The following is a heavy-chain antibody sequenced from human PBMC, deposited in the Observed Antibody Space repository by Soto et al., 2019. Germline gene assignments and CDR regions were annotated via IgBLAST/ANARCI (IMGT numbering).Heavy chain of an antibody. CDR2: IYYIGGT. V-gene: IGHV4-31*03. CDR3: AREEGGGYDHRWFDP. J-gene: IGHJ5*02. CDR1: GGSISSGGYY. D-gene: IGHD5-12*01. Sequence: SETLSLTCTVSGGSISSGGYYWSWIRLHPGKGLEWIGYIYYIGGTYYNPSLKSRVTISVDTSKNQFSLKLSSVTAADTAVYYCAREEGGGYDHRWFDPWGQGTLVTVS.